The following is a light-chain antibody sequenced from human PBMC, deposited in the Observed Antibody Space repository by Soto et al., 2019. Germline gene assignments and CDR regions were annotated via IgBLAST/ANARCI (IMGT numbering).Light chain of an antibody. Sequence: DIQMTQSPSSLSLSVGDRVTITCRASQSITNYLNWYQQKPGKAPKLLVYAASSLQSGVPSRFSVNGSGTDFTLTISSLQPEDFASNYCQQSDSYPYTFGQGTKLEIK. V-gene: IGKV1-39*01. J-gene: IGKJ2*01. CDR3: QQSDSYPYT. CDR2: AAS. CDR1: QSITNY.